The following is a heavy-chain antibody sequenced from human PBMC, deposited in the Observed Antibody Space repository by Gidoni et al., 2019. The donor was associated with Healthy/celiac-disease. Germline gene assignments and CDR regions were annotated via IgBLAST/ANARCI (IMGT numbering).Heavy chain of an antibody. J-gene: IGHJ6*02. CDR1: GFTFSSYG. D-gene: IGHD3-3*01. CDR3: AKDILEWLLYNYYYYGMDV. CDR2: ISYDGSNK. V-gene: IGHV3-30*18. Sequence: QLQLVESGGGVVQPGRSLRLSCAASGFTFSSYGMHWVRQAPGKGLEWVAVISYDGSNKYYADSVKGLFTISRDNSKNTLYLQMNSLRAEDTAVYYCAKDILEWLLYNYYYYGMDVWGQGTTVTVSS.